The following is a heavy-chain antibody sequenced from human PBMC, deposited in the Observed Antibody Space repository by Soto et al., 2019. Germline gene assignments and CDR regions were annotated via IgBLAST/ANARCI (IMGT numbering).Heavy chain of an antibody. CDR2: TSYDGDKE. CDR1: GFTFINYG. D-gene: IGHD3-10*01. Sequence: PGGSLRLSCAASGFTFINYGMHWGRQAPGKGLEWVAVTSYDGDKEYYADSVKGRFTISRDNSKNTLYLQMNSLRVEDTAVYYCAKDIALVRGVIIDLDVWGQGTTVTVSS. J-gene: IGHJ6*02. CDR3: AKDIALVRGVIIDLDV. V-gene: IGHV3-30*18.